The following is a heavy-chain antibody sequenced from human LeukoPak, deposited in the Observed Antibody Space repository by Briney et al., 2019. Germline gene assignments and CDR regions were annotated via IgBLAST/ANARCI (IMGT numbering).Heavy chain of an antibody. V-gene: IGHV4-39*01. Sequence: SETPSLTCTVSGGSISSSSYYWAWIRQPPGKGLEWIGSIFYSGSTSYNPSLKSRVTISVDTSKNQFSLKLSSVTAADTALYYCARLYGYSYGYSDYWGQGTLVTVSS. CDR2: IFYSGST. J-gene: IGHJ4*02. CDR3: ARLYGYSYGYSDY. D-gene: IGHD5-18*01. CDR1: GGSISSSSYY.